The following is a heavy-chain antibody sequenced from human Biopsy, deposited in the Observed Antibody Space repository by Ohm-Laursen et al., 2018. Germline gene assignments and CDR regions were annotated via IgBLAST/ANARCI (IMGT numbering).Heavy chain of an antibody. V-gene: IGHV3-7*01. D-gene: IGHD3-10*01. CDR2: INSDGTQK. Sequence: SLRLSCAASGFAFSRSWMSWLRQTPGKGLEWVANINSDGTQKFYVDSVQGRSTISRNNTGNSVSLQMNSLRVDDTAVYFCARDPGWGALDYWGRGTLVTVSS. CDR1: GFAFSRSW. J-gene: IGHJ4*02. CDR3: ARDPGWGALDY.